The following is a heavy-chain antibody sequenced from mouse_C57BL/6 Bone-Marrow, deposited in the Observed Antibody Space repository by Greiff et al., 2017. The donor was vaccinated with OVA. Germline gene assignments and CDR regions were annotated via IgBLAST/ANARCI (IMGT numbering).Heavy chain of an antibody. D-gene: IGHD2-4*01. J-gene: IGHJ2*01. Sequence: EVQGVESGGGLVKPGGSLKLSCAASGFTFSDYGMHWVRQAPEKGLAWVAYISSGSSTISYADTVKGRFTISRDNAKNTLFLQITSLRSEDTAMYYCARYDFFYWGQGTTLTVSS. CDR1: GFTFSDYG. CDR2: ISSGSSTI. CDR3: ARYDFFY. V-gene: IGHV5-17*01.